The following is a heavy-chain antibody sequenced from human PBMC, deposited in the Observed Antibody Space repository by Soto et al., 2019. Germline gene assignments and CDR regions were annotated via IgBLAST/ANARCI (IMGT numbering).Heavy chain of an antibody. CDR1: GYTFTSYG. J-gene: IGHJ4*02. D-gene: IGHD4-17*01. CDR2: ISAYNGNT. V-gene: IGHV1-18*01. Sequence: QVQLVQSGAEVKKPGASVKVSCKASGYTFTSYGISWVRQAPGQGLEWMGWISAYNGNTNYAQKLQGRVTMTTDTTTSTAYMELRSLRSDDTAVYYCARETYSEDDYGDDPDYWGQGTLVTVSS. CDR3: ARETYSEDDYGDDPDY.